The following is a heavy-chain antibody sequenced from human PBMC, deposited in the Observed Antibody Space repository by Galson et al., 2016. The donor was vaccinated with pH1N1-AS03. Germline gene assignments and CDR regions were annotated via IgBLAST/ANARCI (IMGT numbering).Heavy chain of an antibody. J-gene: IGHJ6*03. V-gene: IGHV3-9*01. D-gene: IGHD2/OR15-2a*01. CDR1: GFTFNKYA. Sequence: SLRLSCAASGFTFNKYAMHWVRQSPGKGLEWVSGISWNGFNTDYGDSVKGRFTISRDNARNSLFLQMDSLRPEDTALYYCAKAYSTYYYYMDVWGKGTTVTVPS. CDR3: AKAYSTYYYYMDV. CDR2: ISWNGFNT.